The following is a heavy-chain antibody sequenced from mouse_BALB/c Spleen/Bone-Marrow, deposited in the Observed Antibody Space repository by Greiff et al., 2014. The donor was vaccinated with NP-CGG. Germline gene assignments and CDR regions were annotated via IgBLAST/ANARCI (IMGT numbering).Heavy chain of an antibody. CDR3: AKNLRGNYVRAMDY. J-gene: IGHJ4*01. D-gene: IGHD2-1*01. CDR1: GFSLTSYG. CDR2: IWGGGST. V-gene: IGHV2-5*01. Sequence: QVQLKESGPGLVQPSQSLSITCTVSGFSLTSYGVHWVRQSPGKGLEWLGVIWGGGSTEYNAAFMSRLSITKDNSKSQVFFKMNSLQADDTAIYYCAKNLRGNYVRAMDYWGQGTSVTVSS.